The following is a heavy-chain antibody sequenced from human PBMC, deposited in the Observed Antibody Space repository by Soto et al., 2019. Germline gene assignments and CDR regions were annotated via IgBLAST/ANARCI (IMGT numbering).Heavy chain of an antibody. J-gene: IGHJ4*02. V-gene: IGHV3-33*01. CDR2: IWYDGSNA. D-gene: IGHD6-19*01. CDR3: ARDKGSSTVVSGISQEGYFDS. CDR1: GFTFSIFG. Sequence: QVQLVESGGGVVQPGRSLRLSCAPSGFTFSIFGMHWVRQAPGKGLEWAAIIWYDGSNAYYADSVRGRFTISRDNSKNTVYLQINSLRAEDTAVYYCARDKGSSTVVSGISQEGYFDSWGQGTLVTVSS.